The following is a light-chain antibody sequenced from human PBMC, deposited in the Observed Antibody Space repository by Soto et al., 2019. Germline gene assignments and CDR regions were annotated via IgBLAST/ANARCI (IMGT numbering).Light chain of an antibody. J-gene: IGLJ3*02. V-gene: IGLV2-23*01. CDR2: EGT. CDR3: CSYAGSGTWV. CDR1: SSDVGSYNL. Sequence: QSTLTQPASVSGSPGQSITISCTGTSSDVGSYNLVSWYQQLPGKAPKLMIYEGTKRPSGSSNHFSGSKSGNTASLTISGLQAEDEADYYCCSYAGSGTWVFGGGTKLTVL.